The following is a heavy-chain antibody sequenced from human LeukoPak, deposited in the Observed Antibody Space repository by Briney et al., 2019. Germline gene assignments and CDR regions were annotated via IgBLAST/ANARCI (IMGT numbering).Heavy chain of an antibody. CDR2: IYTSGST. Sequence: SETLSLTCTVSGGSIRSYYWSWIRQPAGKGLEWIGRIYTSGSTNYNPSLKSRVTMSVDTSSNQFSLKLSSVTAADTDVYYCARDTAAAGTLFDYWGQGTLVTVSS. D-gene: IGHD6-13*01. CDR1: GGSIRSYY. CDR3: ARDTAAAGTLFDY. J-gene: IGHJ4*02. V-gene: IGHV4-4*07.